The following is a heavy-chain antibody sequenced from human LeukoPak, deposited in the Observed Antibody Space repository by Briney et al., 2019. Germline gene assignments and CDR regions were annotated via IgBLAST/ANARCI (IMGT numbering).Heavy chain of an antibody. D-gene: IGHD3-9*01. Sequence: ASVKVSCKASGYTFTSYDINWVRQATGQGLEWMGWMNPNSGNTGYAQKFQGRVTMTRNTSISTAYMELSSLRSEDTAVYYCARNGYDILTGYSQYYYYYMDVWGKGTTVTISS. CDR3: ARNGYDILTGYSQYYYYYMDV. CDR1: GYTFTSYD. J-gene: IGHJ6*03. V-gene: IGHV1-8*01. CDR2: MNPNSGNT.